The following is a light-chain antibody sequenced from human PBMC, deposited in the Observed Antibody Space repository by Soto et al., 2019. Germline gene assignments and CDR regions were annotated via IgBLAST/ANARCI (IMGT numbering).Light chain of an antibody. V-gene: IGLV2-14*01. CDR1: SSDVGAYNY. CDR2: DVN. Sequence: QSALTQPASVSGSPGQSITISCTGTSSDVGAYNYVSWYQQHPGKAPKLMIYDVNIRPSGVSNRFSGSKSGNTASLTISGLQDEDEAYYYCTSWTTSTTMKFGGGTKVTVL. J-gene: IGLJ2*01. CDR3: TSWTTSTTMK.